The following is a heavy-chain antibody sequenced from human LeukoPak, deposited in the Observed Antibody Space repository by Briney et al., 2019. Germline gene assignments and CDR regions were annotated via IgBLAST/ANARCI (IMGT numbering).Heavy chain of an antibody. CDR1: GGSISSYY. V-gene: IGHV4-59*08. CDR3: ARRGIAAAGDAFDI. J-gene: IGHJ3*02. D-gene: IGHD6-13*01. Sequence: SETLSLTCTVSGGSISSYYWSWIRQPAGKGLEWIGYIYYSGSTNYNPSLKSRVTISVDTSKNQFSLKLSSVTAADTAVYYCARRGIAAAGDAFDIWGQGTMVTVSS. CDR2: IYYSGST.